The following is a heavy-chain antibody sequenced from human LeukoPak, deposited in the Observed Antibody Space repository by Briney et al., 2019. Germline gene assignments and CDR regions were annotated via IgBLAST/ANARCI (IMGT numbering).Heavy chain of an antibody. CDR2: INPNSGGT. J-gene: IGHJ4*02. CDR3: ATSKDIVVVPAAILLNY. V-gene: IGHV1-2*02. D-gene: IGHD2-2*02. Sequence: GASVKVSCKASGYTFTGYYMHWVGQAPGQGLEWMGWINPNSGGTNYAQKFQGRVTMTRDTSISTAYMELSRLRSDDTAVYYCATSKDIVVVPAAILLNYWGQGTLVTVSS. CDR1: GYTFTGYY.